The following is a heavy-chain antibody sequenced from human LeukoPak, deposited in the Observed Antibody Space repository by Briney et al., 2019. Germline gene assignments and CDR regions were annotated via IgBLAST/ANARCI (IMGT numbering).Heavy chain of an antibody. Sequence: PSETLSLTCSVSGYSISSGYYWGWIRQPPGKGLEWIGSIYHSGSTYYNPSLKSRVTISVDTSKNQFSLKLSSVTAADTAVYYCASGYSSSWYILWGQGTLVTVSS. V-gene: IGHV4-38-2*02. CDR3: ASGYSSSWYIL. CDR2: IYHSGST. J-gene: IGHJ4*02. CDR1: GYSISSGYY. D-gene: IGHD6-13*01.